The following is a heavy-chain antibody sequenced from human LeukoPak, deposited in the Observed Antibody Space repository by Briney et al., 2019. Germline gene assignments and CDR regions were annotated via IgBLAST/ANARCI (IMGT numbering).Heavy chain of an antibody. CDR2: IIPIFGTA. J-gene: IGHJ4*02. D-gene: IGHD3-10*01. V-gene: IGHV1-69*13. CDR1: GGTFSSYA. Sequence: SVKVSCKASGGTFSSYAISWVRQAPGQGLEWMGGIIPIFGTANYAQKFQGRVTITADESTSTAYVELSSLRSEDTAVYYCARQSPTYYYGSGSYYFDYWGQGTLVTVSS. CDR3: ARQSPTYYYGSGSYYFDY.